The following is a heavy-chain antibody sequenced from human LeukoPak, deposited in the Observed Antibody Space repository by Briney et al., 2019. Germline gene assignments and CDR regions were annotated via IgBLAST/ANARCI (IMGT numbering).Heavy chain of an antibody. V-gene: IGHV1-69*04. CDR3: AGTTYSGSYFTIFSYCYYGMDV. CDR1: GGTFSSYA. D-gene: IGHD1-26*01. J-gene: IGHJ6*02. Sequence: SVKVSCKASGGTFSSYAISWVRQAPGQGLEWMGRIIPILGIANYAQKFQGRVTITADKSTSTAYMELSSLRSEDTAVYYCAGTTYSGSYFTIFSYCYYGMDVWGQGTTVTVSS. CDR2: IIPILGIA.